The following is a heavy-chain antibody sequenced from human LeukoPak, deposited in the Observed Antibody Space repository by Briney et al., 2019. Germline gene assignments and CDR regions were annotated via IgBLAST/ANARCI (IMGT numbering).Heavy chain of an antibody. CDR1: GYSISSGYY. V-gene: IGHV4-38-2*01. CDR3: GRGGGLRFLEWLLKA. J-gene: IGHJ5*02. Sequence: SETLSLTCAVSGYSISSGYYWGWIRQPPGKGLEWIGSIYHSGSTYYNPSLKSRVTISVDTSKNQFSLKLSSVTAGDKAVYYCGRGGGLRFLEWLLKAWGQGTLVTVSS. D-gene: IGHD3-3*01. CDR2: IYHSGST.